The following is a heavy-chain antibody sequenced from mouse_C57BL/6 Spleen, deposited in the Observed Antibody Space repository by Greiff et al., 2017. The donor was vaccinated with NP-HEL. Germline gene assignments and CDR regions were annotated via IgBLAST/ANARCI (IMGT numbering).Heavy chain of an antibody. CDR3: ARRDGYSLDY. V-gene: IGHV1-52*01. CDR2: IDPSDSET. J-gene: IGHJ2*01. D-gene: IGHD2-3*01. Sequence: QVQLQQPGAELVRPGSSVKLSCKASGYTFTSYWMHWVKQRPIQGLEWIGNIDPSDSETHYNQKFKDKATLTVDKSSSTAYMQRSSLTSEDSAVYYCARRDGYSLDYWGQGTTLTVSS. CDR1: GYTFTSYW.